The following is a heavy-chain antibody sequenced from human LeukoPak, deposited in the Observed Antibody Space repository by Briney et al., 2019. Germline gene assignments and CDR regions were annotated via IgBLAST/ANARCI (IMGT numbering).Heavy chain of an antibody. Sequence: SETLSLTCAVHGGSFRAYFWSWIRQSPGKGLEWIGEINHSGDTNYNPSLKNRVTISSDTSKDQFSLKLSSVTAADTAIYYCAREANSYDSGTYAWFDYWGQGTLVTVSS. V-gene: IGHV4-34*01. CDR1: GGSFRAYF. CDR3: AREANSYDSGTYAWFDY. J-gene: IGHJ5*01. D-gene: IGHD3-10*01. CDR2: INHSGDT.